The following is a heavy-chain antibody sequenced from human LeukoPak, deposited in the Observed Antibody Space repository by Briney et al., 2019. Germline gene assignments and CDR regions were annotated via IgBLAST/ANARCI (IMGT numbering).Heavy chain of an antibody. CDR3: ARQEGEDIVVVVAAGNWFDP. CDR2: IYYSGST. D-gene: IGHD2-15*01. V-gene: IGHV4-39*01. J-gene: IGHJ5*02. CDR1: GGSISSSSHY. Sequence: SETLSLTCTVSGGSISSSSHYWGWIRQPPGKGLEWIGSIYYSGSTYYNPSLKSRVTISVDTSKNQFSLKLSSVTAADTAVYYCARQEGEDIVVVVAAGNWFDPWGQGTLVTVSS.